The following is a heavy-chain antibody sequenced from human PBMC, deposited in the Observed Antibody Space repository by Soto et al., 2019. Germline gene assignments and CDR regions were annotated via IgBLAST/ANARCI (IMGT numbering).Heavy chain of an antibody. CDR2: IEKKSNNYAT. CDR3: TRDSGTFNWLDP. Sequence: GGSLRLSCAASGFALSESAVHWVRRAPGKGLEWLGQIEKKSNNYATSYGESVQGRLIISRDDSKNTAYLQLNSLKIEDTAVYFCTRDSGTFNWLDPWGQGTLVTVSS. D-gene: IGHD1-26*01. V-gene: IGHV3-73*01. CDR1: GFALSESA. J-gene: IGHJ5*02.